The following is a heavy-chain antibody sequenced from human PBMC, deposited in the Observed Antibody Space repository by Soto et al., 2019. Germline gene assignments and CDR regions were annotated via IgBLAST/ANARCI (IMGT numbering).Heavy chain of an antibody. CDR2: IYYNGNT. V-gene: IGHV4-59*01. J-gene: IGHJ4*02. CDR3: ARYHCSSGTVQDLDY. CDR1: GGSISSYY. D-gene: IGHD2-2*01. Sequence: QVQLQESGPGLVKPSETLSLTCTVSGGSISSYYWSWIRQPPGKALEWIGCIYYNGNTNYNPSLKRRCTILVETPKNHFSLKLRSVTVADTAVYYGARYHCSSGTVQDLDYWGKGPLVTVSS.